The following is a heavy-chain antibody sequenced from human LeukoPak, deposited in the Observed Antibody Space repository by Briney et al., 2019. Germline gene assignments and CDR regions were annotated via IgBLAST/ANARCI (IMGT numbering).Heavy chain of an antibody. CDR1: GYTFTSYD. J-gene: IGHJ4*02. V-gene: IGHV1-8*03. CDR2: MNPSGNT. D-gene: IGHD6-19*01. Sequence: ASVKVSCKASGYTFTSYDITWVRQATGQGLEWMGWMNPSGNTGYAQKFQGRLTITRNTSISTAYMELSSLRSEDTAVYYCATLVTVAGFDYWGQGTLVTVSS. CDR3: ATLVTVAGFDY.